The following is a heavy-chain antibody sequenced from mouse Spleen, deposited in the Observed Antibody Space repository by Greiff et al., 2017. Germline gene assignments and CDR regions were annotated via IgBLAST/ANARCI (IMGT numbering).Heavy chain of an antibody. V-gene: IGHV1-22*01. CDR1: GYTFTDYN. D-gene: IGHD2-4*01. J-gene: IGHJ3*01. CDR3: ARSTMITTGAWFAY. Sequence: EVQLQQSGPELVKPGASVKMSCKASGYTFTDYNMPWVKQSHGKSLEWIGYINPNNGGTSYNQKFKGKATLTVNKSSSTAYMELRSLTSEDSAVYYCARSTMITTGAWFAYWGQGTLVTVSA. CDR2: INPNNGGT.